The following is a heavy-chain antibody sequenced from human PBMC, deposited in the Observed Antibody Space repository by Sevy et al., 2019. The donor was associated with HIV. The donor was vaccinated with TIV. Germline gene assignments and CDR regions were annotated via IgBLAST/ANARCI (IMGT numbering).Heavy chain of an antibody. V-gene: IGHV3-30*18. CDR2: ISFDGNKK. CDR3: AKEEGSFYEDKTGYYADGPSVDY. Sequence: GGSLRLSCAASGFIFSGYGMHWVRQAPGRGLEWVSFISFDGNKKYYAEFVKGRFTISKDTSKNTLFLEMNSLGGKDKAVYFSAKEEGSFYEDKTGYYADGPSVDYWGQGTLVTVSS. J-gene: IGHJ4*01. D-gene: IGHD3-9*01. CDR1: GFIFSGYG.